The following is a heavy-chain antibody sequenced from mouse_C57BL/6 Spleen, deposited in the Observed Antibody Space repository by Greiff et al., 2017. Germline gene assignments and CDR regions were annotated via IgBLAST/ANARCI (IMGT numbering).Heavy chain of an antibody. V-gene: IGHV5-16*01. J-gene: IGHJ1*03. CDR2: INYDGSST. CDR1: GFTFSDYY. Sequence: VESEGGLVQPGSSMKLSCTASGFTFSDYYMAWVRPVPEKGLEWVANINYDGSSTYYLDSLKSRFIISRDNAKNILYLQMSSLKSEDTATYYCARDPNWDDWYFDVWGTGTTVTVSS. D-gene: IGHD4-1*01. CDR3: ARDPNWDDWYFDV.